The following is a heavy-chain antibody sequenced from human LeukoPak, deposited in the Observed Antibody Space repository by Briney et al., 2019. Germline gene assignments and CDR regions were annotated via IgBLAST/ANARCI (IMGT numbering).Heavy chain of an antibody. V-gene: IGHV1-58*02. J-gene: IGHJ3*02. CDR1: GFPFTGSV. CDR2: IVVGSSNT. D-gene: IGHD6-19*01. Sequence: SVKVSCKASGFPFTGSVIQWVRQARGQRLEWIGWIVVGSSNTNYAQKFQERVTITRDRSTSTAYMELSSLRSEDTALYYCATHSSRWYDHDAFDIWGQGTMVTVSS. CDR3: ATHSSRWYDHDAFDI.